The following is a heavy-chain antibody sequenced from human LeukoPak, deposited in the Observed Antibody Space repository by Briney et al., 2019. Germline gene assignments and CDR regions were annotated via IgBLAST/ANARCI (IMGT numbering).Heavy chain of an antibody. CDR3: ARENIATRRDENWFDP. CDR2: INSDSGGT. V-gene: IGHV1-2*02. CDR1: GYTFTGDF. Sequence: ASVKVSCKASGYTFTGDFIHWVRQAPGQGLEWMGWINSDSGGTNYARKCQGRVTMTRDTSISTAYMELSSLRSDDTAVFYCARENIATRRDENWFDPWGQGTLVTVSS. J-gene: IGHJ5*02. D-gene: IGHD6-6*01.